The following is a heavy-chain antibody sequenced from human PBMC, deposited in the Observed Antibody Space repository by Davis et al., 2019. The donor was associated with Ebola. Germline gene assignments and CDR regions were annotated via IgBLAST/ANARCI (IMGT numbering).Heavy chain of an antibody. D-gene: IGHD6-19*01. Sequence: GESLKISCETSGFIFRNYVMSWVRQAPGKGLEWVSVIYSGGSTYYADSVKGRFTISRDNSKNTLYLQMNSLRAEDTAVYYCAIANRGPVADTGDYWGQGTLVTVSS. CDR3: AIANRGPVADTGDY. J-gene: IGHJ4*02. CDR1: GFIFRNYV. CDR2: IYSGGST. V-gene: IGHV3-23*03.